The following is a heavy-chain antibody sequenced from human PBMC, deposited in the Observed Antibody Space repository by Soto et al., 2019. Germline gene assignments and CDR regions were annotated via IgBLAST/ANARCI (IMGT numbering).Heavy chain of an antibody. Sequence: EVQLVESGGGLVQPGGSLRPSCAASGFTFSSYEMNWVRQAPGKGLEWVSYISSSGSTIYYADSVKGRFTISRDNAKNSLYLQMNSLRAEDTAVYYCAKDPSIAAPYNWFDPWGQGTLVTVSS. J-gene: IGHJ5*02. V-gene: IGHV3-48*03. CDR3: AKDPSIAAPYNWFDP. D-gene: IGHD6-13*01. CDR2: ISSSGSTI. CDR1: GFTFSSYE.